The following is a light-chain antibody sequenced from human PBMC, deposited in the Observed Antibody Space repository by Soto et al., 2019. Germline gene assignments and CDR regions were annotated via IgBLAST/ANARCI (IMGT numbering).Light chain of an antibody. CDR1: QNISNW. CDR2: DAS. Sequence: DIQMTQSPSTLSASVGDRVTITCRASQNISNWLAWYQQRPGRAPNLLIHDASNLESGVPSRFSGSGSVTEFTLTISSLQPDDFATYYCQQYYTLYTFGQGTKLEIK. V-gene: IGKV1-5*01. CDR3: QQYYTLYT. J-gene: IGKJ2*01.